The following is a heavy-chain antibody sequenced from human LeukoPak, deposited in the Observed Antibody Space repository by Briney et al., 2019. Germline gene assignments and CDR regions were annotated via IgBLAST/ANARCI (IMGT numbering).Heavy chain of an antibody. CDR3: ARLLPRSTAGTTYMDV. J-gene: IGHJ6*03. V-gene: IGHV4-59*08. CDR2: IYYSGST. CDR1: SGSITNYY. Sequence: SETLSLTCTVSSGSITNYYWSWIRQPPGKGLECIGYIYYSGSTNYNPSLKSRVTISVDRSKNQFSLKLTSVTAADTAVYYCARLLPRSTAGTTYMDVWGKGTTVTVSS. D-gene: IGHD6-13*01.